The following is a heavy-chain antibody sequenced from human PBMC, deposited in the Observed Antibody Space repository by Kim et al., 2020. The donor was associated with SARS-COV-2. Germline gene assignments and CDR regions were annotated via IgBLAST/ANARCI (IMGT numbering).Heavy chain of an antibody. Sequence: GGSLRLSCTASGFTFGDYAMSWFRQAPGKGLEWVGFIRSKAYGGTTEYAASVKGRFTISRDDSKSIAYLQMNSLKTEDTAVYYCTRGGYSSSWYGGYYYYYGMDVWGQGTTVTVSS. J-gene: IGHJ6*02. CDR3: TRGGYSSSWYGGYYYYYGMDV. CDR1: GFTFGDYA. CDR2: IRSKAYGGTT. D-gene: IGHD6-13*01. V-gene: IGHV3-49*03.